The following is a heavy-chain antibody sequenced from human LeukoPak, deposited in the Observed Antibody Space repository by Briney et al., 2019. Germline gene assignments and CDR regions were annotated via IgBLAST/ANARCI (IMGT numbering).Heavy chain of an antibody. J-gene: IGHJ6*03. Sequence: PGGSLRLSCAASGFTVSSNYMSWVRQAPGKGLEWVSVIYSGGSTYYADSVKGRFTISRDNSKNTLYLQMNSLRAEDTAVYYCAIGSGSYRTPYYYMDVWGTGTTVTVSS. D-gene: IGHD3-10*01. V-gene: IGHV3-53*01. CDR1: GFTVSSNY. CDR2: IYSGGST. CDR3: AIGSGSYRTPYYYMDV.